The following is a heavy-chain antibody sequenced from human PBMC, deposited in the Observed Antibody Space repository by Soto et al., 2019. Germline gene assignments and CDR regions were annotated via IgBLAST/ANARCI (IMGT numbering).Heavy chain of an antibody. CDR2: ISGSGGST. CDR1: GFTFSSYA. CDR3: AKTDGYPYYFDY. V-gene: IGHV3-23*01. J-gene: IGHJ4*02. D-gene: IGHD6-13*01. Sequence: PGGSLRLSCAASGFTFSSYATSWVRQAPGKGLEWVSSISGSGGSTYYADSVKGRFTISRDNSKNTLYLQMNSLRAEDTAVYYCAKTDGYPYYFDYWGQGTLVTVSS.